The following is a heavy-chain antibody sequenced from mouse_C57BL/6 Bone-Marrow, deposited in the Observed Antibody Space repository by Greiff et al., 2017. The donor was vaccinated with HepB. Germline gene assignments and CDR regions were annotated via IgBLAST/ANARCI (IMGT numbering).Heavy chain of an antibody. V-gene: IGHV1-50*01. D-gene: IGHD1-1*01. CDR3: ARRVTTVVEGFAY. Sequence: QVQLKQPGAELVKPGASVKLSCKASGYTFTSYWMQWVKQRPGQGLEWIGEIDPSDSYTNYNQKFKGKATLTVDTSSSTAYMQLSSLTSEDSAVYYCARRVTTVVEGFAYWGQGTLVTVSA. J-gene: IGHJ3*01. CDR1: GYTFTSYW. CDR2: IDPSDSYT.